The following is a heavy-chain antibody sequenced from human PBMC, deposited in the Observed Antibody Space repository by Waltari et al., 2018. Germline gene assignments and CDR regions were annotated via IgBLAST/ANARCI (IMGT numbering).Heavy chain of an antibody. V-gene: IGHV3-48*03. CDR2: ISSTGNTL. J-gene: IGHJ4*02. CDR3: ARDSYTTGWGDQ. CDR1: GFTFNSYE. D-gene: IGHD6-19*01. Sequence: DVQLVASGGGLVQPGGSLTLSCVVSGFTFNSYEMNWVRQAPGKGLEWISFISSTGNTLHYADSVKGRFTVSRDNAKNSLFLHMNDLRAEDTAVYYCARDSYTTGWGDQWGQGTLVSV.